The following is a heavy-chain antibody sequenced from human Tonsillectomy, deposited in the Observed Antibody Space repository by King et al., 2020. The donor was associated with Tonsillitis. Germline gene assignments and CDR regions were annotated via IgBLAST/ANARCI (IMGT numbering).Heavy chain of an antibody. CDR2: INPNSGGT. V-gene: IGHV1-2*02. CDR1: GYTFTGYY. J-gene: IGHJ4*02. Sequence: VQLVESGAEVKKPGASVKVSCKTSGYTFTGYYMHWVRQVPGQGLEWMGWINPNSGGTNYAQKFQGRVTLTRDTSVSTAYMELNRLRSDDTAVYYCVREAYDWGPGTLVTVSS. CDR3: VREAYD. D-gene: IGHD2-21*01.